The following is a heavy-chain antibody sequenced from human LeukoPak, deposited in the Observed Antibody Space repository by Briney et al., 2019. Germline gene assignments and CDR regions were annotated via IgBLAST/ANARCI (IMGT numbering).Heavy chain of an antibody. CDR1: GGPISSYY. V-gene: IGHV4-39*07. CDR3: ARDEVVPAAIFDY. D-gene: IGHD2-2*01. CDR2: IYYSGST. J-gene: IGHJ4*02. Sequence: SETLSLTCTVSGGPISSYYWGWIRQPPGKGLEWIGSIYYSGSTYYNPSLRSRVTISVDTSKNQFSLKLSSVTAADTAVYYCARDEVVPAAIFDYWGQGTLVTVSS.